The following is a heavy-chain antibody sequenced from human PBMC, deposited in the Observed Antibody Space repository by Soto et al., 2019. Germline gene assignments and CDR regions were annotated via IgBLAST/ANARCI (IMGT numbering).Heavy chain of an antibody. D-gene: IGHD6-13*01. Sequence: SVTLSLTCTLGRSSIPSYYWSCIRNPPGKGLEWIGYIYYSGSTNYKPSLKSRVTISVDTSKNQFSLKLSSVTAADTAVYYCARGKQYYYYYGMDVWGQGTTVT. V-gene: IGHV4-59*08. CDR2: IYYSGST. CDR3: ARGKQYYYYYGMDV. J-gene: IGHJ6*02. CDR1: RSSIPSYY.